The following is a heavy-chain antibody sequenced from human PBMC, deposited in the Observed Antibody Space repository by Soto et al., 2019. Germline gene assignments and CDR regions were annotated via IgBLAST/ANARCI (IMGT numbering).Heavy chain of an antibody. V-gene: IGHV3-23*01. CDR1: GFTFSSYA. J-gene: IGHJ2*01. CDR3: AKTVMVTTRYFDL. CDR2: ISGSVGSI. D-gene: IGHD4-17*01. Sequence: EVQLLESGGGLVQPGGSLRLSCAASGFTFSSYAMSWVRQAPGKGLEWVSAISGSVGSIYYADSVKGRFTISRDNSKNTLYLQMNSLRAEDTAVYYCAKTVMVTTRYFDLWGRGTLVTVSS.